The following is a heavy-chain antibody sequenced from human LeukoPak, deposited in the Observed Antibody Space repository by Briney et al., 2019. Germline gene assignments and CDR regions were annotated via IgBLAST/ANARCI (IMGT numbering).Heavy chain of an antibody. CDR1: GGSISSYY. Sequence: KPSETLSLTCTVSGGSISSYYWSWIRQPPGKGLEWIGYIYYSGSTNYNPSLKSRVTISVGTSKNQFSLKLSSVTAADTAVYYCARYVWGSYPTFEDYWGQGTLVTVSS. CDR3: ARYVWGSYPTFEDY. D-gene: IGHD3-16*02. V-gene: IGHV4-59*01. CDR2: IYYSGST. J-gene: IGHJ4*02.